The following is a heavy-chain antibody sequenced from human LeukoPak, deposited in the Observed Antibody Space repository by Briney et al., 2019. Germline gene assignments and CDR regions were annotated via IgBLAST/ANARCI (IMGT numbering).Heavy chain of an antibody. CDR3: ARAAQPDYEHLDY. D-gene: IGHD3-16*01. Sequence: GGSLRLSCAASGFTFSRYEMNWVRQAPGKGLEWVSYISSSDSTIYYGDSVKGRFTIARDNAKSSLYLQMNSLRAEDTAVYYCARAAQPDYEHLDYWGQGTLVTVSS. V-gene: IGHV3-48*03. J-gene: IGHJ4*02. CDR1: GFTFSRYE. CDR2: ISSSDSTI.